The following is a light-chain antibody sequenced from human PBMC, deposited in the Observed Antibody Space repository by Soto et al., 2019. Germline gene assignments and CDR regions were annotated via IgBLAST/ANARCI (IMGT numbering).Light chain of an antibody. CDR3: AAWDDSLNAPI. V-gene: IGLV1-44*01. J-gene: IGLJ2*01. CDR2: TDH. Sequence: QSVLTQPPSASGTPGQRVTISCSGSSSNIGTNTVNWYQQLPGRAPKLLIHTDHQRPSGVPDRFSGSKSGTSASLAISGLQSDDESTYYCAAWDDSLNAPIFGGGTKLTVL. CDR1: SSNIGTNT.